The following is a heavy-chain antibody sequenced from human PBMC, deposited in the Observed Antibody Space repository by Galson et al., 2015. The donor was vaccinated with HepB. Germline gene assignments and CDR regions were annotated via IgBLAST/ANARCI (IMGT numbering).Heavy chain of an antibody. CDR2: INGNGRRT. CDR3: AKDLAVTTWEPDTFDI. CDR1: GFTFSNYA. J-gene: IGHJ3*02. V-gene: IGHV3-23*01. Sequence: SLRLSCAASGFTFSNYAMSWVRQAPGKGLEWVSGINGNGRRTYYADSVEGRFTISRDNSKNKMYLQMNSLRAEDTAVYYCAKDLAVTTWEPDTFDIWGQGTMVTVSA. D-gene: IGHD4-17*01.